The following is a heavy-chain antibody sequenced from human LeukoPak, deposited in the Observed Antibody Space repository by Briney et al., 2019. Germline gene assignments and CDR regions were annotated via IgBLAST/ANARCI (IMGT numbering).Heavy chain of an antibody. CDR2: ISSSSSYI. J-gene: IGHJ5*01. D-gene: IGHD6-25*01. CDR1: GFTFISYS. V-gene: IGHV3-21*01. Sequence: GGSLRLSCAASGFTFISYSLNWVRQAPGKGLEWVSSISSSSSYIYYADSVKGRFTISRDKAKNSLYLQMNSLRDEGTAVYYCARDAPAGYVSWGDGTLLSASP. CDR3: ARDAPAGYVS.